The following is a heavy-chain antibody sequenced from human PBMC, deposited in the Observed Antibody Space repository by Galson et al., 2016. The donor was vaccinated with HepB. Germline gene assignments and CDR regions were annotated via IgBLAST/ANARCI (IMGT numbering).Heavy chain of an antibody. Sequence: LRLSCAASGFTFSSYAMTWVRQAPGTGLEWVSTVSESGGRTYYAASVNGRFTISRDNSKNTLFLQTNSLRAEDKAVYYRATSPFFDFWGQGTLLTVSP. V-gene: IGHV3-23*01. CDR3: ATSPFFDF. CDR1: GFTFSSYA. J-gene: IGHJ4*02. CDR2: VSESGGRT.